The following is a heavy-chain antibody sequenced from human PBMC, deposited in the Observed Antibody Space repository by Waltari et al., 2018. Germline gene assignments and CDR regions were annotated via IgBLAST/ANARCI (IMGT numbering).Heavy chain of an antibody. Sequence: QITLKESGPTLVKPTQTLTLTCTFSGFSLSTSGVGVGWIRQPPGKALEWLALIYWNDDKRYSPSLKSRLTITKDTSKNQVVLTMTNMDTVDTATYYCARWLRKIGPSFYGMDVWGQGTTVTVSS. CDR1: GFSLSTSGVG. CDR2: IYWNDDK. CDR3: ARWLRKIGPSFYGMDV. V-gene: IGHV2-5*01. D-gene: IGHD5-12*01. J-gene: IGHJ6*02.